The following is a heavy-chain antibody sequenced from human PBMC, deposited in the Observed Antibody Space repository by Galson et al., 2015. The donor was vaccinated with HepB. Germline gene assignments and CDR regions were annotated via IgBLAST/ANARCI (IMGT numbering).Heavy chain of an antibody. Sequence: SLRLSCAAPGFTFSNCPMHWVRQAPGKGLQWVALISYDGTDTYYADSVKGRLTISRDTSKNTLYLQMNRLRAEDTAVYYCASASYYDFWSGYPYYFYGMDVRGQGTTVTVSS. CDR2: ISYDGTDT. CDR3: ASASYYDFWSGYPYYFYGMDV. CDR1: GFTFSNCP. D-gene: IGHD3-3*01. J-gene: IGHJ6*02. V-gene: IGHV3-30-3*01.